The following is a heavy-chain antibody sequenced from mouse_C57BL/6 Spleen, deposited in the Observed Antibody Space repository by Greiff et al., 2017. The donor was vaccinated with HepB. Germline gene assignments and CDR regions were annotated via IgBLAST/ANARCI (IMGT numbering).Heavy chain of an antibody. D-gene: IGHD1-1*01. J-gene: IGHJ2*01. V-gene: IGHV3-6*01. CDR1: GYSITSGYY. Sequence: EVQRVESGPGLVKPSQSLSLTCSVTGYSITSGYYWNWIRQFPGNKLEWMGYISYDGSNNYNPSLKNRISITRDTSKNQFFLKLNSVTTEDTATYYCARDRIYYGSTYFDYWGQGTTLTVSS. CDR3: ARDRIYYGSTYFDY. CDR2: ISYDGSN.